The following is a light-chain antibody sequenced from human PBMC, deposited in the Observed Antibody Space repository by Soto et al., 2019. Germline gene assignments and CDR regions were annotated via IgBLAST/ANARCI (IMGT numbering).Light chain of an antibody. J-gene: IGKJ5*01. CDR1: QSVSSN. CDR2: GAS. Sequence: EIVMTQSPATLSVSPGERATLSCRASQSVSSNLAWYQQKPGQAPRLLIYGASTRATGIPARFSGSVSGTEFTLTISSLQSEDFAVYYCQQYTNSPVTFGQGTRPEIK. V-gene: IGKV3-15*01. CDR3: QQYTNSPVT.